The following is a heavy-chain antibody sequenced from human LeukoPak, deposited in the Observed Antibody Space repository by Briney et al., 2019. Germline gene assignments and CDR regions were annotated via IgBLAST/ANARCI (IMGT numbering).Heavy chain of an antibody. D-gene: IGHD3-10*01. CDR1: GGSISSSSYY. CDR2: IYYSGTT. Sequence: SETLSLTCTVSGGSISSSSYYWGWIRQPPGKGLEWIGSIYYSGTTNYNPSLKSRLTISVDTSSNQFSLNLSSVTAADTAVYYCARRLKLWGPGSAGDAIDIWGQGTMVTVSS. CDR3: ARRLKLWGPGSAGDAIDI. V-gene: IGHV4-39*07. J-gene: IGHJ3*02.